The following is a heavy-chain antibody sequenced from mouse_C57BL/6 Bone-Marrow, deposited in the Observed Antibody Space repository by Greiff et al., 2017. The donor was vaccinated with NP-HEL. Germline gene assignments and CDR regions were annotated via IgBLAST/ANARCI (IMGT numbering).Heavy chain of an antibody. CDR2: ISSGRSTI. CDR1: GFTFSDYG. Sequence: EVQLVESGGGLVKPGGSLKLSCAASGFTFSDYGMHWVRQAPEKGLEWVAYISSGRSTIYYADTVKGRFTITRDNAKDTLFLQRASLGSEDTAMYYCARFSDWGQGATLTVSS. V-gene: IGHV5-17*01. J-gene: IGHJ2*01. CDR3: ARFSD.